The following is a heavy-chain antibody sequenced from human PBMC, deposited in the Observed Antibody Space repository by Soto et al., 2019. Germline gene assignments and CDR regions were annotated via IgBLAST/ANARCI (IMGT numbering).Heavy chain of an antibody. CDR2: IYYSGST. CDR3: ARRRYAKPGGVFDY. CDR1: GGSISSGDYY. Sequence: SETLSLTCTVSGGSISSGDYYWSWIRQPPGKGLEWIGYIYYSGSTYCNPSLKSRVTISVDTSKNQFSLKLSSVTAADTAVYYCARRRYAKPGGVFDYWGQGTLVTVSS. D-gene: IGHD2-2*01. V-gene: IGHV4-30-4*01. J-gene: IGHJ4*02.